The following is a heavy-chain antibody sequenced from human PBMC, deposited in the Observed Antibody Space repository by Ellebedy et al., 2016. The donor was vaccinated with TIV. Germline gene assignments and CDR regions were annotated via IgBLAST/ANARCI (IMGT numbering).Heavy chain of an antibody. CDR1: GGSISSYY. CDR3: ARGGGDSYGYHYYMDV. V-gene: IGHV4-59*01. Sequence: SETLSLXXTVSGGSISSYYWSWIRQPPGKGLEWIGYIYYSGSTNYNPSLKSRVTISVDTSKNQFSLKLSSVTAADTAVYYCARGGGDSYGYHYYMDVWGKGTTVTVSS. CDR2: IYYSGST. D-gene: IGHD5-18*01. J-gene: IGHJ6*03.